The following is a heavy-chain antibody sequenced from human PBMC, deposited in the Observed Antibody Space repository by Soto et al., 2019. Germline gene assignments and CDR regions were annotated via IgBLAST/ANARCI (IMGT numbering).Heavy chain of an antibody. CDR1: GFTFSNYV. Sequence: EVQLFESGGGLAQPGGSLSLSCAASGFTFSNYVMSWVRQSPGKGLEWEWVSAITGDGGDIFQADSVKGRFTVSRDNTRNTLYLQLNSLKAEDTAVYYCAKGSAETRPYYFDYWGQGALVTVSS. CDR3: AKGSAETRPYYFDY. CDR2: ITGDGGDI. V-gene: IGHV3-23*01. D-gene: IGHD2-2*01. J-gene: IGHJ4*02.